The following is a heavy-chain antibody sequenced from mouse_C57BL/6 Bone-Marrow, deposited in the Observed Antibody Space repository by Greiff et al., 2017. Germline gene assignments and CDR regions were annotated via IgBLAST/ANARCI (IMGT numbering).Heavy chain of an antibody. CDR1: GYTFTSYG. J-gene: IGHJ3*01. V-gene: IGHV1-81*01. D-gene: IGHD2-12*01. CDR3: ARFAYSGPY. CDR2: IYPRSGNT. Sequence: VQLQESGAELARPGASVKLSCKASGYTFTSYGISWVKQRTGQGLEWIGEIYPRSGNTYYNEKFKGKATMTADKSSSTAYMALRSLTSEDSAVYFCARFAYSGPYWGQGTLVTVSA.